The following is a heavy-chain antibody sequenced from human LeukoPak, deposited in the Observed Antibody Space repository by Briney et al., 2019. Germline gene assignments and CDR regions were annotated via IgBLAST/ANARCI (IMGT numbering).Heavy chain of an antibody. CDR2: IKSKTDGGTT. D-gene: IGHD6-13*01. V-gene: IGHV3-15*01. CDR3: TTDPAAADPYYYYYYMDV. CDR1: GFTFSNAW. J-gene: IGHJ6*03. Sequence: GGSLRLSCAASGFTFSNAWMSWVRQAPGKGLEWVGRIKSKTDGGTTDYAAPVKGRFTISRDDSKNTLYLQMNSLKTEDTAVYYCTTDPAAADPYYYYYYMDVWGKGTTVTVSS.